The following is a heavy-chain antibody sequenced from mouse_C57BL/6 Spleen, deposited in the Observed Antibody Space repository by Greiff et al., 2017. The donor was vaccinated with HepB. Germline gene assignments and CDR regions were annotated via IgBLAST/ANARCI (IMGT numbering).Heavy chain of an antibody. V-gene: IGHV1-82*01. CDR3: GGSGYYFDY. CDR1: GYAFSSSW. Sequence: QVQLQQSGPELVKPGASVKISCKASGYAFSSSWMNWVKQRPGKGLEWIGRIYPGDGDTNYNGKFKGKATLTADKSSSTAYMQLSSLTSEDSAVYFCGGSGYYFDYWGQGTTLTVSS. CDR2: IYPGDGDT. D-gene: IGHD3-2*02. J-gene: IGHJ2*01.